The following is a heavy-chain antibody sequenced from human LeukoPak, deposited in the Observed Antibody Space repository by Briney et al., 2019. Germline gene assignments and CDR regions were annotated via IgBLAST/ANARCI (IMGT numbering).Heavy chain of an antibody. CDR1: GLIFEDYV. CDR2: INWNGGST. D-gene: IGHD4-17*01. V-gene: IGHV3-20*04. J-gene: IGHJ5*02. Sequence: PGGSLRLSRAASGLIFEDYVMSWVRQRPGKGLEWVSGINWNGGSTDYADSVKGRFTISRDNAKKSLYLQMNSLRAEDTALYYCARGSVDGDYLFSWGQGTLVTVSS. CDR3: ARGSVDGDYLFS.